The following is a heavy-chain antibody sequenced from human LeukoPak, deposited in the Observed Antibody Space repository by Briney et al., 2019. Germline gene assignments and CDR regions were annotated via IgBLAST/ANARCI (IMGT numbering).Heavy chain of an antibody. CDR3: ARVTIVYYYTDV. CDR2: IIPIFGTA. D-gene: IGHD3-16*02. Sequence: ASVKVSCKASGGTFSSYAISWVRQAPGQGLEGMGGIIPIFGTANYAQKFQGRVTITTDESTSTAYMELSSLRSEDTAVYYCARVTIVYYYTDVWGKGTTVTVSS. V-gene: IGHV1-69*05. J-gene: IGHJ6*03. CDR1: GGTFSSYA.